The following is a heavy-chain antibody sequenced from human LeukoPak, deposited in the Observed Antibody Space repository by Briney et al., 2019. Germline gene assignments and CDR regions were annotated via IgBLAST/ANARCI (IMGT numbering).Heavy chain of an antibody. V-gene: IGHV7-4-1*02. CDR1: GYTFTSYA. CDR3: ARRPLRGWDRHDYYHYYGMDV. Sequence: ASVKVSCKASGYTFTSYAMNWVRQAPGQGLEWMGWINTNTGNPTYAQGFTGRFVFSLDTSFSTAYLQISSLKAEDTAVYYCARRPLRGWDRHDYYHYYGMDVWGQGTTVTVSS. D-gene: IGHD6-19*01. CDR2: INTNTGNP. J-gene: IGHJ6*02.